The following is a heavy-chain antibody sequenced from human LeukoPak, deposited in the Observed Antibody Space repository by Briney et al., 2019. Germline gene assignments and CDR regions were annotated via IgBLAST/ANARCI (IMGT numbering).Heavy chain of an antibody. Sequence: SVKVSCKASGGTFSSYASSWVRQAPGQGLEWMGGIIPIFGTANYAQKFQGRVTITTDESTSTAYMELSSLRSEDTAVYYCARRATGYSSSWVAFDIWGQGTMVTVSS. J-gene: IGHJ3*02. CDR1: GGTFSSYA. V-gene: IGHV1-69*05. D-gene: IGHD6-13*01. CDR2: IIPIFGTA. CDR3: ARRATGYSSSWVAFDI.